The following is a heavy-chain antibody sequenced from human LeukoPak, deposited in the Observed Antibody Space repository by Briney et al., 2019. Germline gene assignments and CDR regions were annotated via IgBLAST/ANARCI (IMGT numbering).Heavy chain of an antibody. CDR2: ISSSGTGI. J-gene: IGHJ4*02. CDR1: GFTFNRYS. V-gene: IGHV3-48*01. D-gene: IGHD1-26*01. Sequence: GGSLRLSCAASGFTFNRYSMNWVRQAPGKGLEWVAYISSSGTGIYYADSVKGRFAISRDNAKNSVYLQMNSLGGEDTAVYHCAASYSETQLYYFDYWGQGNLVTVSS. CDR3: AASYSETQLYYFDY.